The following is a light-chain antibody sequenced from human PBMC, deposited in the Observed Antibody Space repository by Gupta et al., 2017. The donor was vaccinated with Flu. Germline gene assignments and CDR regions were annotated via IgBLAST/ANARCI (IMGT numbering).Light chain of an antibody. Sequence: AALTQPASASGSPGRSITISCTGTSSDVDGYHFVSWYQQHPGIAPKLMIYEVSNRPSGVANRFSGSKSGNTAALTISGLQAEEESDYYCSSISSSSILFNFGTGTKVTVL. J-gene: IGLJ1*01. CDR3: SSISSSSILFN. CDR1: SSDVDGYHF. V-gene: IGLV2-14*03. CDR2: EVS.